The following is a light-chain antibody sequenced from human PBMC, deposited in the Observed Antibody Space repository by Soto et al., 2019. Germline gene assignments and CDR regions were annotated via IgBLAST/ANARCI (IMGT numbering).Light chain of an antibody. CDR1: SSDIGGKND. V-gene: IGLV2-14*01. CDR2: DVT. CDR3: NSYTSLFTVRAV. J-gene: IGLJ1*01. Sequence: QSVLTQPASVSGSPGQSITISCTGTSSDIGGKNDVSWYQQHPGKAPKLIIYDVTSRPSGVSNRFSGSKSGNTASLPISGLQVEDEADYYCNSYTSLFTVRAVFGTGTKVTVL.